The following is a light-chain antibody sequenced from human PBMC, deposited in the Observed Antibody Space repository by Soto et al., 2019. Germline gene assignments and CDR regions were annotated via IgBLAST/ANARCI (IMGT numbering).Light chain of an antibody. CDR1: SSDVGSYNL. CDR2: EGS. CDR3: CSYAGGYV. J-gene: IGLJ1*01. V-gene: IGLV2-23*01. Sequence: QSVLTQPASVSGSPGQSITISCTGTSSDVGSYNLVSWYQQHPGKAPKLMIYEGSKRPSGVSNRFSGSKSGNTASLTISGLQDEDAADYYCCSYAGGYVFGTGTKLTVL.